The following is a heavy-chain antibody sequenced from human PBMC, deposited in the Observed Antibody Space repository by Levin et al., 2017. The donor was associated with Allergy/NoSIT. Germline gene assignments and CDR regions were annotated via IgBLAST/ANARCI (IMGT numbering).Heavy chain of an antibody. CDR3: ATWMWDDVWYFDY. Sequence: PSETLSLTCTVSGGSISSGGYYWSWIRQHPGKGLEWIGYIYYSGSTYYNPSLKSRVTISVDTSKNQFSLKLSSVTAADTAVYYCATWMWDDVWYFDYWGQGTLVTVSS. CDR1: GGSISSGGYY. CDR2: IYYSGST. V-gene: IGHV4-31*03. J-gene: IGHJ4*02. D-gene: IGHD3-3*01.